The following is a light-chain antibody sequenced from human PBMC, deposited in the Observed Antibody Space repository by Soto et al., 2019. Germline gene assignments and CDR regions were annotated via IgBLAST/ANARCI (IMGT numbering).Light chain of an antibody. CDR2: DAS. Sequence: DVEVTQYHSTLSASVEERVSITCRASQTISRWLAWYQQKPGKAPKLLIYDASSLESGVPSRFSGSGSGTEFTLTISSLQPDDFATYYCQEYNIYFQPFGHGTNVDV. J-gene: IGKJ3*01. CDR1: QTISRW. CDR3: QEYNIYFQP. V-gene: IGKV1-5*01.